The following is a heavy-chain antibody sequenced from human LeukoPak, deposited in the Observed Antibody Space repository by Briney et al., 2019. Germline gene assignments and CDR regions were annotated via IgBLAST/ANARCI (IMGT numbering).Heavy chain of an antibody. CDR3: AKDLGYSYGSFFDY. V-gene: IGHV3-30*18. CDR1: GFTFSSYG. D-gene: IGHD5-18*01. Sequence: GGSLRLSCAASGFTFSSYGMHWVRQAPGKGLEWVAVISYDGSNKYYADSVKGRFTISRDNSKNTLYLQMNSLRAEDTAVYYCAKDLGYSYGSFFDYWGQGTLVTVSS. CDR2: ISYDGSNK. J-gene: IGHJ4*02.